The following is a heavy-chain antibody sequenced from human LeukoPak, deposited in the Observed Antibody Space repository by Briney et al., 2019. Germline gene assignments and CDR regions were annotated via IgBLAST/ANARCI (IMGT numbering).Heavy chain of an antibody. J-gene: IGHJ4*02. CDR1: GFIFSSYA. V-gene: IGHV3-23*01. Sequence: GGSLRLSCAASGFIFSSYAMSWVRQAPRKGLECVSAISETGDGTFYSDSAKGRFTISRDNSKNTLYLQMNSLRADDTAVYYCVKGGYTYAYGYWGQGTLATVSS. D-gene: IGHD5-18*01. CDR3: VKGGYTYAYGY. CDR2: ISETGDGT.